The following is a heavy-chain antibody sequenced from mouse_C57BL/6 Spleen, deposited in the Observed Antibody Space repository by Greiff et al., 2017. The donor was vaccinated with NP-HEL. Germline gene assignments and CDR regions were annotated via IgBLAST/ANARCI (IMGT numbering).Heavy chain of an antibody. D-gene: IGHD1-1*01. J-gene: IGHJ2*01. CDR3: ASLPITTVVHYFDY. V-gene: IGHV5-6*01. Sequence: EVHLVESGGDLVKPGGSLKLSCAASGFTFSSYGMSWVRQTPDKRLEWVATISSGGSYTYYPDSVKGRFTISRDNAKNTLYLQMSSLKSEDTAMYYCASLPITTVVHYFDYWGQGTTLTVSS. CDR1: GFTFSSYG. CDR2: ISSGGSYT.